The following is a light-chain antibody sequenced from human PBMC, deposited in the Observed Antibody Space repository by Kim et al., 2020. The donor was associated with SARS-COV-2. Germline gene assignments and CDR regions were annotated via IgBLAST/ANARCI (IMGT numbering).Light chain of an antibody. CDR2: DVS. Sequence: GQSVTMSGTGTSNDIGMYNRVSWYQQPPGTAPKLIISDVSNRPSGVPDRFSGSKSGNTASLTISGLQAEDEADYYCSSYTTSYTWVFGGGTHLTVL. CDR3: SSYTTSYTWV. J-gene: IGLJ3*02. CDR1: SNDIGMYNR. V-gene: IGLV2-18*02.